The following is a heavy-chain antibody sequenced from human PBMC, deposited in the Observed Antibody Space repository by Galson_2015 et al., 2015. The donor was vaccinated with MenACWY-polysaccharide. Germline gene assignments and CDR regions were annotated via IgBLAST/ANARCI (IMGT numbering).Heavy chain of an antibody. D-gene: IGHD6-13*01. CDR1: GFTFDDYA. J-gene: IGHJ4*02. Sequence: SLRLSCAASGFTFDDYAMHWVRHAPGKGLEWVSGISWNSGSIGYADSVKGRFTISRDNAKNSLYLQMNSLRAEDTALYYCAKDDAIAAAGTPGGSDYWGQGTLVTVSS. CDR3: AKDDAIAAAGTPGGSDY. CDR2: ISWNSGSI. V-gene: IGHV3-9*01.